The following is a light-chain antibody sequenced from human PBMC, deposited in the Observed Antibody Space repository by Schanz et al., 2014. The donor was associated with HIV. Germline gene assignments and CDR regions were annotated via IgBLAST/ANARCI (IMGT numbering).Light chain of an antibody. V-gene: IGLV4-69*01. J-gene: IGLJ2*01. CDR2: LNSDGSH. CDR3: QTWGTGVVI. Sequence: QLLLTQSSSASASLGASVKLTCTLSSGHSSYAIAWHQQQPEKGPRYLMRLNSDGSHNKGDGIPDRFSGSSSGAERYLSISSLQSEDEADYYCQTWGTGVVIFGGGTKVTVL. CDR1: SGHSSYA.